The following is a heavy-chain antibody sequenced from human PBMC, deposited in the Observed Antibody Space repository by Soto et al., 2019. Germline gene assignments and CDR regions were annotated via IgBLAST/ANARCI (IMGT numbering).Heavy chain of an antibody. D-gene: IGHD2-8*01. CDR1: GFTFSDHF. J-gene: IGHJ4*02. CDR3: ARLMGNSFDL. V-gene: IGHV3-72*01. CDR2: ARNKVNGYTT. Sequence: EVQLVESGGGLVQPGGSLRLSCVASGFTFSDHFMDWLRQAPGKGLEWVGRARNKVNGYTTAHAASVRGRFTISRDDSKSSLYLQMNSLNTVATAVYFCARLMGNSFDLCGQGNLVTVSS.